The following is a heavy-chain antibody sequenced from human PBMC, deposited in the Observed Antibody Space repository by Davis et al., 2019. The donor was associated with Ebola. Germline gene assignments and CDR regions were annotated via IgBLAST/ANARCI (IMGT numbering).Heavy chain of an antibody. D-gene: IGHD6-19*01. Sequence: PGGSLRLSCAASGFSFGSYGMHWVRQAPGKGLEWVAIISYDGGNKYYADSMEGRFTISRDNSKNTLHLQMNSLRVEDTAIYYCAKDTSNVWFDVWGQGTMVTVSS. CDR2: ISYDGGNK. V-gene: IGHV3-30*18. J-gene: IGHJ3*01. CDR3: AKDTSNVWFDV. CDR1: GFSFGSYG.